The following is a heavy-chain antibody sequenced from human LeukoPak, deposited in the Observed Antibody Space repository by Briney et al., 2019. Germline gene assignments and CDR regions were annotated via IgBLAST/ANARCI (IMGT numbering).Heavy chain of an antibody. D-gene: IGHD1-26*01. CDR1: GGSISSSSYY. J-gene: IGHJ4*02. CDR2: IYYSGST. CDR3: ARGATDY. Sequence: SETLSLTCAVSGGSISSSSYYWGWIRQPPGKGLEWIGSIYYSGSTYYNPSLKSRVTISVDTSKNQFSLKLSSVTAADTAVYYCARGATDYWGQGTLVTVSS. V-gene: IGHV4-39*01.